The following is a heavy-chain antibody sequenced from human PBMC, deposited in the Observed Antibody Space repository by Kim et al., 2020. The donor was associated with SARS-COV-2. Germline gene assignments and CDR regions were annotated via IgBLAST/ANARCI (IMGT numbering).Heavy chain of an antibody. CDR1: GFTFTRYW. Sequence: GGSLRLSCAASGFTFTRYWMNWVRQAPGEGLEWVANIKEDGRVQYYGDSVKGRFTISRDNAKNSLYLQMDSLRAEDTALYYCARTIIGKIGASDYHDYWG. D-gene: IGHD3-22*01. CDR3: ARTIIGKIGASDYHDY. CDR2: IKEDGRVQ. V-gene: IGHV3-7*03. J-gene: IGHJ4*01.